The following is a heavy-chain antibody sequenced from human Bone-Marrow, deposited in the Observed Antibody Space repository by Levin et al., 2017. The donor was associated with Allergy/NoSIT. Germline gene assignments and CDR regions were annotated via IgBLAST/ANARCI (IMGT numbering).Heavy chain of an antibody. Sequence: SETLSLTCSASGGSISRSGYYWGWLRQPPGKGLEWIGSVYYSGSTYFNPALKSRVSMSVDTSQNQFDLKLSSVTAADTGRYYCARSVGQLLDWHLDLWGRGTLVAVSS. CDR3: ARSVGQLLDWHLDL. CDR1: GGSISRSGYY. D-gene: IGHD2-21*01. CDR2: VYYSGST. J-gene: IGHJ2*01. V-gene: IGHV4-39*01.